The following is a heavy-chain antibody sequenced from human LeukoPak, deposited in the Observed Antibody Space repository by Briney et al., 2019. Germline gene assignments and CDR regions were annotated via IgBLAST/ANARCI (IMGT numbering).Heavy chain of an antibody. CDR2: INPSGGST. Sequence: ASVKVSCKASGYTFTSYYMHWVRQAPGQGLEWMGIINPSGGSTSYAQRFRGGVTMTRDTSTSTVYMELSSLRSEDTAVYYCARDKRTGTYYYGMDVWGQGTTVTVSS. V-gene: IGHV1-46*01. J-gene: IGHJ6*02. CDR3: ARDKRTGTYYYGMDV. CDR1: GYTFTSYY. D-gene: IGHD1-1*01.